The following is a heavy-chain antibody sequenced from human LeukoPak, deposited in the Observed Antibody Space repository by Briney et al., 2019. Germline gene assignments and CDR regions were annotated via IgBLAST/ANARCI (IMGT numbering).Heavy chain of an antibody. CDR1: GGSISSYY. CDR2: IYTSGST. J-gene: IGHJ4*02. V-gene: IGHV4-4*07. CDR3: ARVDSSSWSEHFFDY. D-gene: IGHD6-13*01. Sequence: PSETPSLTCTVSGGSISSYYWSWIRQPAGKGLEWIGRIYTSGSTNYNPSLKSRVTMSVDTSKNQFSLKLSSVTAADTAVYYCARVDSSSWSEHFFDYWGQGTLVTVSS.